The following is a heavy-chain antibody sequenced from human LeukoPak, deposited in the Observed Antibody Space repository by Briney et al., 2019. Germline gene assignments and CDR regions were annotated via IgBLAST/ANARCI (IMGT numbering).Heavy chain of an antibody. CDR2: ISGSGGST. Sequence: GGSLRLSCAASGFTFSSYAMSWVRQAPGKGLEWVSAISGSGGSTYYADSVKGRSTISRDNSKNTLYLQMNSLRAEDTAVYYCAKDIGRRYYDILTGYYDYWGQGTLVTVSS. D-gene: IGHD3-9*01. V-gene: IGHV3-23*01. CDR3: AKDIGRRYYDILTGYYDY. J-gene: IGHJ4*02. CDR1: GFTFSSYA.